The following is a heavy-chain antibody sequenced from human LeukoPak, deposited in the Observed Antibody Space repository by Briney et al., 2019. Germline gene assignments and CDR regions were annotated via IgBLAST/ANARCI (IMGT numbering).Heavy chain of an antibody. CDR1: GGSISSYY. D-gene: IGHD1-20*01. CDR2: IYYSGST. Sequence: SETLSLTCTVSGGSISSYYWSWIRQPPGKGLEWIGYIYYSGSTNYNPSLKSRVTISVDTSKNQFSLKLSSVTAADTAVYYCARLNWNDITIDYWGQGTLVTVSS. CDR3: ARLNWNDITIDY. J-gene: IGHJ4*02. V-gene: IGHV4-59*08.